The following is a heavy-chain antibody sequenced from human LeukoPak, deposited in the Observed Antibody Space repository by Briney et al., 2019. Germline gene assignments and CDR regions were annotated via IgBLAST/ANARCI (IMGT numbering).Heavy chain of an antibody. CDR3: ARGRIQLWSNPTRAFDY. CDR2: INHSGST. Sequence: SETLSLTCAVYGGSFSGYYWSWIRQPPGKGLEWIGEINHSGSTNYNPSLKSRVTISVDTSKNQFSLKLSSVTAADTAVYYCARGRIQLWSNPTRAFDYWGQGTLVTVSS. D-gene: IGHD5-18*01. CDR1: GGSFSGYY. J-gene: IGHJ4*02. V-gene: IGHV4-34*01.